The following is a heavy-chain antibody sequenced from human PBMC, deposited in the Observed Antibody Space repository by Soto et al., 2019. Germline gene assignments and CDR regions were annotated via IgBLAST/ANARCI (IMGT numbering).Heavy chain of an antibody. Sequence: QVQLVESGGGVVQPGRSLRLSCAASGFTFRSYGMHWVRQAPGKGLEWVAVIWYDGSNKYYADSVKGRFTISRDNSKNTLYLQMNSLRAEDTAVYYCARDRLYYYDSSGPDYGMDVWGQGTTVTVSS. CDR3: ARDRLYYYDSSGPDYGMDV. D-gene: IGHD3-22*01. CDR2: IWYDGSNK. J-gene: IGHJ6*02. V-gene: IGHV3-33*01. CDR1: GFTFRSYG.